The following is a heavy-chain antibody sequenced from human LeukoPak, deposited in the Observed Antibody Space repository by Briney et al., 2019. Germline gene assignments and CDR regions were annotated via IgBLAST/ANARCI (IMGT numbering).Heavy chain of an antibody. J-gene: IGHJ4*02. Sequence: SETLSLTCAVYGGSFSGYYWSWIRQPPGKGLEWIGYIYYSGSTNYNPSLKSRVTISVDTSKNQFSLKLSSVTAADAAVYYCARVDMITFGGVIASYYFDYWGQGTLVTVSS. CDR3: ARVDMITFGGVIASYYFDY. D-gene: IGHD3-16*02. CDR1: GGSFSGYY. V-gene: IGHV4-59*01. CDR2: IYYSGST.